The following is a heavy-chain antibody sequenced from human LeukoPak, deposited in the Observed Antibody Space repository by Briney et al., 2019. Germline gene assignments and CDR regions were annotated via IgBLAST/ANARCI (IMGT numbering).Heavy chain of an antibody. J-gene: IGHJ4*02. V-gene: IGHV4-59*01. Sequence: SETLSLTCTVSGGSISSYYWSWIRQPLGKGLEWIGYIYYSGSTNYNPSLKSRVTISVDTSKNQFSLKLSSVTAADTAVYYCAGNIVVAPYYFDYWGQGTLVTVSS. CDR3: AGNIVVAPYYFDY. CDR1: GGSISSYY. D-gene: IGHD2-15*01. CDR2: IYYSGST.